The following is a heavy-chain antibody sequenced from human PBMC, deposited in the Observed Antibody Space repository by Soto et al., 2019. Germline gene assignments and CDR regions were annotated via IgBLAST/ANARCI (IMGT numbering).Heavy chain of an antibody. D-gene: IGHD3-16*01. CDR2: ISAPGDST. J-gene: IGHJ4*02. CDR1: GFTFSTSG. V-gene: IGHV3-23*01. CDR3: ARDWGY. Sequence: EVQLSESGGGLVQPGGSLRVSCAASGFTFSTSGMSWVRQAPGKGLEWVSGISAPGDSTYYADSVKGRFTVSRDNSKNALDLQMDSLGRDDTAIFFGARDWGYGGEGTLVIVSS.